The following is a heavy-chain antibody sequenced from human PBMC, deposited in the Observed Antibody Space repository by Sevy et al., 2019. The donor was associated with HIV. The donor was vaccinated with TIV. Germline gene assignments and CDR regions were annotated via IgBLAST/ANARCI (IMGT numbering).Heavy chain of an antibody. D-gene: IGHD4-17*01. Sequence: RLSCVASGFAFSNYYAMHWVRQAPGKGLEWVALISYDGSDKYYADSVKGRFTISRDNFKNTLFLQMNSLTTEDTAVYYCARPRANYVDHYFFYAMDVWGQGTTVTVSS. CDR1: GFAFSNYYA. CDR2: ISYDGSDK. CDR3: ARPRANYVDHYFFYAMDV. V-gene: IGHV3-30-3*01. J-gene: IGHJ6*02.